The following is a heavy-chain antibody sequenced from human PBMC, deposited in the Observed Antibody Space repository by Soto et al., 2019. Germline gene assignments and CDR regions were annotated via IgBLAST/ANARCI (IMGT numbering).Heavy chain of an antibody. J-gene: IGHJ5*02. CDR3: ARERLYRIDP. CDR2: INHSGRT. CDR1: GGSFSGYY. V-gene: IGHV4-34*01. D-gene: IGHD2-2*01. Sequence: QVQLQQWGAGLLKPSETLSLTCAVYGGSFSGYYWCWIRQPPGKGLEWIGEINHSGRTNYNPSLKSRVTISVDTSKNQFSLKLSSVTAADTAVYYCARERLYRIDPWGQGTLVTVSS.